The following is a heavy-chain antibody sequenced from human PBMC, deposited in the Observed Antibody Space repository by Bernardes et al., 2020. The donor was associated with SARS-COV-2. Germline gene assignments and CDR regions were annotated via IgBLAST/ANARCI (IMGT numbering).Heavy chain of an antibody. CDR3: SRRVGATSHWYFDL. Sequence: GGSLRLSCAASGFTFSDYYMSWIRQAPGKGLEWVSYISSSSSNTNYADSVKGRCTISRDNAKNSLYLQMNSLRADDTAVYYCSRRVGATSHWYFDLWGRGTLVTVSS. V-gene: IGHV3-11*06. CDR1: GFTFSDYY. J-gene: IGHJ2*01. D-gene: IGHD1-26*01. CDR2: ISSSSSNT.